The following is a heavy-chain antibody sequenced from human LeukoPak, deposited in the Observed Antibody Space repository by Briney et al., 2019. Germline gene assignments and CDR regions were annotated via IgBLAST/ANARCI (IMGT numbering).Heavy chain of an antibody. V-gene: IGHV3-23*01. CDR2: ISGSGGST. J-gene: IGHJ3*02. D-gene: IGHD3-9*01. Sequence: GGSLRLSCAASGFTFSSYAMSWVRQAPGKGLEWVSAISGSGGSTYYADSVKGRFTISRDNSKNTVYLQMNSLRAEDTAVYYCAKAEDLLRYFDWLNDAFDIWGQGAMVTVSS. CDR1: GFTFSSYA. CDR3: AKAEDLLRYFDWLNDAFDI.